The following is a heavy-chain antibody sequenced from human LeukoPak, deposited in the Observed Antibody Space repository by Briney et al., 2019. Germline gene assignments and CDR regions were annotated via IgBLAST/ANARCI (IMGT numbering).Heavy chain of an antibody. J-gene: IGHJ4*02. V-gene: IGHV1-2*06. Sequence: GASVKVSCKASGYTFTGYYMHWVRQAPGQGLEWMGRINPNSGGTNYAQKFQGRVTMTRDTSISTAYMELSRLRSDDTAVYYCARALGYCTNGVCYGPDYWGQGTLVTLSS. CDR2: INPNSGGT. D-gene: IGHD2-8*01. CDR3: ARALGYCTNGVCYGPDY. CDR1: GYTFTGYY.